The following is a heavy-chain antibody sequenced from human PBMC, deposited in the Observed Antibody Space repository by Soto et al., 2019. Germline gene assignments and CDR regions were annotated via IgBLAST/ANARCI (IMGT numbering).Heavy chain of an antibody. CDR2: IYPGDSDT. V-gene: IGHV5-51*01. Sequence: PGESLKISCKGSGYSFTSYWIGWVRQMPGKGLEWMGIIYPGDSDTRYSPSFQGQVTISADKSISTAYLQWSSLKASDTAMYYCARSLGYCSSISCADSGGFDPWGQGTLVTVSS. D-gene: IGHD2-2*01. CDR1: GYSFTSYW. CDR3: ARSLGYCSSISCADSGGFDP. J-gene: IGHJ5*02.